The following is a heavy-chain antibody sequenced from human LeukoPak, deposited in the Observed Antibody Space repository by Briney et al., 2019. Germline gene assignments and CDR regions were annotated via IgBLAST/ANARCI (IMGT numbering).Heavy chain of an antibody. CDR2: FSGSGGST. V-gene: IGHV3-23*01. CDR3: AKVPRGYYYDSSGYYLCYFDY. D-gene: IGHD3-22*01. Sequence: GGSLRLSCAASGFTFSSYAMSWVRQAPGKGLEWVSAFSGSGGSTYYADSVKGRFTISRDNSKNTLYLQMNSLRAEDTVVYYCAKVPRGYYYDSSGYYLCYFDYWGQGTLVTVSS. J-gene: IGHJ4*02. CDR1: GFTFSSYA.